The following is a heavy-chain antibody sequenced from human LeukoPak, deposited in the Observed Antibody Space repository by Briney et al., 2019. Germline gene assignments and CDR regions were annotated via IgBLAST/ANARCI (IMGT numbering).Heavy chain of an antibody. CDR3: ASSPFCSSTSCYRTHFQH. Sequence: GGSLRLSCAAFGFTFSSYGMNWVRQAPGKGLEWVSYISRSGSTVYYADSVKGRFTISRDNAKNSLYLQMNSLRAEDTAVYYCASSPFCSSTSCYRTHFQHWGQGTLVTVSS. D-gene: IGHD2-2*01. CDR2: ISRSGSTV. J-gene: IGHJ1*01. V-gene: IGHV3-48*03. CDR1: GFTFSSYG.